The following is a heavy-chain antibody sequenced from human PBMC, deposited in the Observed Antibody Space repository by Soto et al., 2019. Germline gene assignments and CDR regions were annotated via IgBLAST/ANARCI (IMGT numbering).Heavy chain of an antibody. CDR1: GFTFRTSG. CDR2: ISYEGSSK. Sequence: QVQLVESGGGVVQPGRSLRLSCAASGFTFRTSGMHWVRQAPGKGLEWVGFISYEGSSKYYADSVKGRFTIARDNSKNKLYLQMSSLRGEDTAVYYCANEIAVAGDPFYYFGLAVWGQGNTVTVSS. CDR3: ANEIAVAGDPFYYFGLAV. D-gene: IGHD6-13*01. V-gene: IGHV3-30*18. J-gene: IGHJ6*02.